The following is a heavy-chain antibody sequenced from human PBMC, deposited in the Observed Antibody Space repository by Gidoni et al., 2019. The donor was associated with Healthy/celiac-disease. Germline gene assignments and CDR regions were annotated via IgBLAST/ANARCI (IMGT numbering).Heavy chain of an antibody. Sequence: EVQLLESGGGLVQPGGSLRLSCAASGFTFSSYAMSWVRLAPGKGLEWVSAISGSGGSTYYADSVKGRFTISRDNSKNTLYLQMNSLRAEDTAVYYCAKDITMVRGARGVDVWGQGTTVTVSS. CDR3: AKDITMVRGARGVDV. CDR1: GFTFSSYA. J-gene: IGHJ6*02. V-gene: IGHV3-23*01. CDR2: ISGSGGST. D-gene: IGHD3-10*01.